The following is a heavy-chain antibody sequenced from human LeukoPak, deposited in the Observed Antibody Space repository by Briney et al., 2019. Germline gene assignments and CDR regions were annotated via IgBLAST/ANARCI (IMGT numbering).Heavy chain of an antibody. D-gene: IGHD4-11*01. J-gene: IGHJ3*02. CDR2: IFYSGGT. V-gene: IGHV4-59*01. CDR1: GGSISSSY. Sequence: PSETLSLTCTVSGGSISSSYGTWIRQPPGKGLEWIGYIFYSGGTNYNPSLKSRVTISVDTSRNQFSLKLSSVTAADTAVYYCARAVSGRPFDIWGQGTMVTVSS. CDR3: ARAVSGRPFDI.